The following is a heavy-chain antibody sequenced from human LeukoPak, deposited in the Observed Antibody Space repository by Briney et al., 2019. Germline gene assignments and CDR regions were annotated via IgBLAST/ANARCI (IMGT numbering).Heavy chain of an antibody. Sequence: PLQTLSLTCAVSGGSISSGGYSWSWIRQPPGKSLEWFGYIYHSGSTYYNPSLKSRVTISVDRSENQFSLKLSSVTAADTAVYYCARGYGDYLNWFDPCGQGTLVTVSS. V-gene: IGHV4-30-2*01. CDR3: ARGYGDYLNWFDP. CDR2: IYHSGST. J-gene: IGHJ5*02. CDR1: GGSISSGGYS. D-gene: IGHD4-17*01.